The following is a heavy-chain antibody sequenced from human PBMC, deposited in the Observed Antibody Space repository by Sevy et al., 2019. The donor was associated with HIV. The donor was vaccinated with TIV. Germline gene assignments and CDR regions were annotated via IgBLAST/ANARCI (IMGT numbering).Heavy chain of an antibody. D-gene: IGHD3-16*02. CDR3: AGDIDLGSFDI. Sequence: SETLSLTCTVSGGSVSSGSYYWSWIRPPPGKGLEWIGYIYYSGSTNYNPSLKSRVTISVDTSKNQFSLKLSSVTAAETAVYCCAGDIDLGSFDIWGQGTMVTVSS. J-gene: IGHJ3*02. CDR1: GGSVSSGSYY. V-gene: IGHV4-61*01. CDR2: IYYSGST.